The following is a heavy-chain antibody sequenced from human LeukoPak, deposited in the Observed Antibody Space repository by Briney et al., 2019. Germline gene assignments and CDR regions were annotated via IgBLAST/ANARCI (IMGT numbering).Heavy chain of an antibody. CDR2: IIPIFGTA. CDR1: GGTFSSYA. V-gene: IGHV1-69*05. D-gene: IGHD2-2*01. CDR3: ARGPIRRTSYYYYYMDV. J-gene: IGHJ6*03. Sequence: SVKVSCKASGGTFSSYAISWVRQAPGQGLEWMGGIIPIFGTANYAQKFQGRVTITTDESTSTAYMELSSLRSEDTAVYYCARGPIRRTSYYYYYMDVWGKGTTVTVSS.